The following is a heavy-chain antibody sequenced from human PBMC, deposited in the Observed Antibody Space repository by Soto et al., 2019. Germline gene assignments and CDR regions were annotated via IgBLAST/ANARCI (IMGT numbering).Heavy chain of an antibody. CDR2: ISWNSGSI. V-gene: IGHV3-9*01. J-gene: IGHJ3*02. CDR1: GFTFSSYA. Sequence: EVQLLESGGGLVQPGGSLRLSCAASGFTFSSYAMHWVRQAPGKGLEWVSGISWNSGSIGYADSVKGRFTISRDNAKNSLYLQMNSLRAEDTALYYCAKDFQDYGDYPDAFDIWGQGTMVTVSS. CDR3: AKDFQDYGDYPDAFDI. D-gene: IGHD4-17*01.